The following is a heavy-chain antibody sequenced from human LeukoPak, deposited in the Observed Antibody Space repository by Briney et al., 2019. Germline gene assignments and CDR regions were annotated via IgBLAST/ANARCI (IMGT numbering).Heavy chain of an antibody. V-gene: IGHV3-48*04. D-gene: IGHD2-2*01. CDR3: ARGWGIIFDIVGVQAGIGSSFGMDV. CDR2: IRRKSSTI. CDR1: GFTFRSYS. J-gene: IGHJ6*04. Sequence: GRSLRLSCGASGFTFRSYSMNGVPHAPAKGLEDGSYIRRKSSTIYYADSVKGRFTVSRHNDKHSLYLQMNSVRAEDTAEYYCARGWGIIFDIVGVQAGIGSSFGMDVWGKGTKVTVSS.